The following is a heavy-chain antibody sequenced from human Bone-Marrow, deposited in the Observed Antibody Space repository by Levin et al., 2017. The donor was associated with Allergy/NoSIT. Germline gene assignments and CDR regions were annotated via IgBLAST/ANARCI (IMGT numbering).Heavy chain of an antibody. J-gene: IGHJ4*02. CDR1: GFTFNTFW. CDR2: INTDGSNR. D-gene: IGHD5-24*01. V-gene: IGHV3-74*03. CDR3: VRGGYNRDIDF. Sequence: GESLKISCAASGFTFNTFWMHWVRQIPGQGLVWVSHINTDGSNRQHMDSVKGRFTISRDNAKSTVHLQMNNLRAEDTAVYYCVRGGYNRDIDFWGRGTLVTVSS.